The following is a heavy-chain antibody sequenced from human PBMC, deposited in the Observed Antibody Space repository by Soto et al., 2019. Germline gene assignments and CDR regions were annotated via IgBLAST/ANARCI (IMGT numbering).Heavy chain of an antibody. CDR3: AAEIPRGADTSSSIWFDP. V-gene: IGHV1-18*01. CDR1: GYTFTRYG. CDR2: ISAYNDNT. J-gene: IGHJ5*02. D-gene: IGHD6-13*01. Sequence: QVQLVQSGAEVEKPGASVKVSCKASGYTFTRYGVSWVRQAPGQGLEWMGWISAYNDNTNYAQNFQGRVTITRDMSTSTAYMELSSLRSEDTAVYYCAAEIPRGADTSSSIWFDPWGQGTLVTVSS.